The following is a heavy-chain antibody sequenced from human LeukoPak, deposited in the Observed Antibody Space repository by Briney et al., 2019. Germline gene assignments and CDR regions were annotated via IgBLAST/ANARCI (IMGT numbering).Heavy chain of an antibody. CDR2: INPNSGGT. J-gene: IGHJ6*02. CDR3: ARGLTNYDFWSGYFYDV. D-gene: IGHD3-3*01. Sequence: GASVTVSCKASGYTFTGYYMHWVRQAPGQGLEWMGRINPNSGGTNYAQKFQGRVTMTRDTSISTAYMELSRLRSDDTAVYYCARGLTNYDFWSGYFYDVWGQGTTVTVSS. V-gene: IGHV1-2*06. CDR1: GYTFTGYY.